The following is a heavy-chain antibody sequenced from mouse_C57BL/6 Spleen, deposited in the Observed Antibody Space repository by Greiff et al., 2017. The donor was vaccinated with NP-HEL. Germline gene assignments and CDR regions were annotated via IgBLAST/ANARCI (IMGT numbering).Heavy chain of an antibody. D-gene: IGHD2-4*01. V-gene: IGHV1-64*01. CDR3: ARLLTMISYYFDY. Sequence: QVQLQQPGAELVKPGASVKLSCKASGYTFTSYWMHWVKQRPGQGLGWIGMIHPNSGSTNYNEKFKSKATLTVDKSSSTAYMQLSSLTSDDSAVYYCARLLTMISYYFDYWGQGTTLTVSS. CDR1: GYTFTSYW. CDR2: IHPNSGST. J-gene: IGHJ2*01.